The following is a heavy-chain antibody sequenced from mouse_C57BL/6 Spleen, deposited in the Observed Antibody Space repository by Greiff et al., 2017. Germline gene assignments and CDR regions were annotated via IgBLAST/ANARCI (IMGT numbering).Heavy chain of an antibody. Sequence: EVQLVESGGGLVKPGGSLKLSCAASGFTFSDYGMHWVRQAPEKGLEWVAYISSGSSTIYYADTVKGRFTISRDNAKNTLFLQMTSLRSEDTAMYYCARNDGSSYVGWFAYWGQGTLVTVSA. V-gene: IGHV5-17*01. D-gene: IGHD1-1*01. CDR1: GFTFSDYG. J-gene: IGHJ3*01. CDR2: ISSGSSTI. CDR3: ARNDGSSYVGWFAY.